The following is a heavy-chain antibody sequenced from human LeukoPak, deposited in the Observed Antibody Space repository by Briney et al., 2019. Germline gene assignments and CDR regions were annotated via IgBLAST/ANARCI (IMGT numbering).Heavy chain of an antibody. CDR3: AKSPARLPLNSYDY. V-gene: IGHV3-30*02. CDR2: IRYDGSNK. J-gene: IGHJ4*02. D-gene: IGHD6-25*01. Sequence: GGSLRLSCAASGFTFSSYGMHWVRQAPGKGLEWVAFIRYDGSNKYYADSVKGRFTISRDNSKNTLYLQMNSLRAEDTAVYYCAKSPARLPLNSYDYWGQGTLVTVSS. CDR1: GFTFSSYG.